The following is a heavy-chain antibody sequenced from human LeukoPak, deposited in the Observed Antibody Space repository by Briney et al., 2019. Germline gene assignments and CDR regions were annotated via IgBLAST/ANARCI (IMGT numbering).Heavy chain of an antibody. V-gene: IGHV3-30*04. J-gene: IGHJ4*02. CDR1: GFTFNTYA. CDR2: PSYDGNTK. Sequence: PGGSLRLSCAASGFTFNTYAMHWVRQAPDKGLEWVALPSYDGNTKYYADSVKGRFTISRDISKNMLYLQMSSLRPEDTAVYYCARGDQVPWNDGVGLLYWGQGTLVTVS. D-gene: IGHD1-1*01. CDR3: ARGDQVPWNDGVGLLY.